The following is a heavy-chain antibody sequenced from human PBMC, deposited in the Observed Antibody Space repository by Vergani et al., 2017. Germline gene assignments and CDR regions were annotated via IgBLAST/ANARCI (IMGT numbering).Heavy chain of an antibody. J-gene: IGHJ2*01. D-gene: IGHD6-13*01. CDR3: VKDMAASGNYWYFDL. Sequence: EVQLVESGGGSVQPGRSLRLSCAASGFTFDDYAMHWVRQAPGKGLEWVSGINWNSDSITYADSVKGRFIISRDNAKNSLYLQMNSLRAEDTALYYCVKDMAASGNYWYFDLWGRGTLVTVSS. V-gene: IGHV3-9*01. CDR2: INWNSDSI. CDR1: GFTFDDYA.